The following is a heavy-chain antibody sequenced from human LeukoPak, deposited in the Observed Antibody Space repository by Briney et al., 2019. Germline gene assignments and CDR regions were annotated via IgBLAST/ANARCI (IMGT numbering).Heavy chain of an antibody. Sequence: GGSLRLSCAASGFTFSSYAMSWVRQAPGKGLEWVSIIYSGGSTYYADSVKDRFTISGDNSKNTLYLQMNSLRAEDTAMYYCARGYFDSSGEFDYWGQGTLVTVSS. D-gene: IGHD3-22*01. CDR3: ARGYFDSSGEFDY. V-gene: IGHV3-66*01. CDR1: GFTFSSYA. CDR2: IYSGGST. J-gene: IGHJ4*02.